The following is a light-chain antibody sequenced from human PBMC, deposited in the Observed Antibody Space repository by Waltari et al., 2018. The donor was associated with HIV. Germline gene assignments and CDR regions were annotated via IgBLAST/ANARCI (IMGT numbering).Light chain of an antibody. J-gene: IGLJ2*01. V-gene: IGLV1-44*01. CDR3: AVWGDSLNGPV. CDR1: SSNIGSNT. CDR2: SNN. Sequence: QSVLTQPPPASGTPWQTVTISCSGSSSNIGSNTVNWYQQLPGTAPKLLIYSNNQRPSGVPDRFSGSKSGTSASLAISGLQSEDEADYYCAVWGDSLNGPVFGGGTKLTVL.